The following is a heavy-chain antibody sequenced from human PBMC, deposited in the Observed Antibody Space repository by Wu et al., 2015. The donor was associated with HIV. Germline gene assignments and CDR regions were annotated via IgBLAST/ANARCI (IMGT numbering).Heavy chain of an antibody. CDR1: GYTFTSYG. CDR2: ISAYNGNT. V-gene: IGHV1-18*01. CDR3: ARVFVPYFWSWLLPXSAVVGSDP. Sequence: QVQLVQSGAEVKKPGASVKVSCKASGYTFTSYGISWVRQAPGQGLEWMGWISAYNGNTNYAQKLQGRVTMTTDTSTSTAYMELRSLRSDDTAVYYCARVFVPYFWSWLLPXSAVVGSDPWAEGTLVHRL. D-gene: IGHD3-3*01. J-gene: IGHJ5*02.